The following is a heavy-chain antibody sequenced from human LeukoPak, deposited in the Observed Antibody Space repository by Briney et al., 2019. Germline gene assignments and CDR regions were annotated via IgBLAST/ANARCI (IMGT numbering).Heavy chain of an antibody. V-gene: IGHV4-59*08. CDR1: GGSISSYY. Sequence: SETLSLTCTVSGGSISSYYWSWIRQPPGKGLEWIGYIYYSGSTNYNPSLKSRVTISVDTSKNQFSLKLSSVTAADTAVYYCARSRGGGIMVLPYYFDYWGQGTLVTVSS. D-gene: IGHD2-8*01. CDR3: ARSRGGGIMVLPYYFDY. J-gene: IGHJ4*02. CDR2: IYYSGST.